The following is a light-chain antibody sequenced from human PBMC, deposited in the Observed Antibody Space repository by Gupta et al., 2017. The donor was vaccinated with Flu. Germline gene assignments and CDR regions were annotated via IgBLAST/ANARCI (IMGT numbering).Light chain of an antibody. J-gene: IGKJ2*01. Sequence: DIQMTQSPSSLSASVGDRVTITCRASQYFSTYLNWYQQKPGKAPKVLIYSASTLQSGVPSRFSGSGSGTDFTLTISSLQPEDFATYHCQQSYTTPNTFGQGTKLENK. V-gene: IGKV1-39*01. CDR3: QQSYTTPNT. CDR2: SAS. CDR1: QYFSTY.